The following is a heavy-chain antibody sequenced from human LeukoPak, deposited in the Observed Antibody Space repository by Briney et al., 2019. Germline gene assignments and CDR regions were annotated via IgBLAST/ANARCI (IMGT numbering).Heavy chain of an antibody. CDR3: GRDKWNSYGYYYGMDV. Sequence: SETLSLTCTVSGGSISSSSYYWGWIRQPPGKGLEWIGSIYYSGGTYYNPSLKSRVTISVDTSKNQFSLKLSSVTAADTAVYYCGRDKWNSYGYYYGMDVWGQGTTVTVSS. D-gene: IGHD5-18*01. V-gene: IGHV4-39*07. CDR2: IYYSGGT. J-gene: IGHJ6*02. CDR1: GGSISSSSYY.